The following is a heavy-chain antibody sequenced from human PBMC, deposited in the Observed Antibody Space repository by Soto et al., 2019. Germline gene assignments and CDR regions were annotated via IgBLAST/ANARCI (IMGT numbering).Heavy chain of an antibody. D-gene: IGHD2-2*01. CDR1: GFTFSSYA. CDR3: AKASLGYCSSTSCYGGWFDP. V-gene: IGHV3-23*01. J-gene: IGHJ5*02. Sequence: EVQLLESGGGLVQPGGSLRLSCAASGFTFSSYAMSWVRQAPGKGLEWVSAISGSGGSTYYADSVKGRFTISRDNSKNTLYLQMNSMRAEDTAGYYCAKASLGYCSSTSCYGGWFDPWGQGTLVTVSS. CDR2: ISGSGGST.